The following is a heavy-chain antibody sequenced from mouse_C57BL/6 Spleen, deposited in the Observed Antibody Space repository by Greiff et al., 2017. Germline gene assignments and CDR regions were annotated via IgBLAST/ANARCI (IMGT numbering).Heavy chain of an antibody. V-gene: IGHV1-7*01. CDR3: ALYSNDWYFDV. CDR2: INPSSGYT. CDR1: GYTFTSYW. J-gene: IGHJ1*03. D-gene: IGHD2-5*01. Sequence: QVQLKQSGAELAKPGASVKLSCKASGYTFTSYWMHWVKQRPGQGLEWIGYINPSSGYTKYNQKFKDKATLTADKSSSTAYMQLSSLTYEDSAVYYCALYSNDWYFDVWGTGTTVTVSS.